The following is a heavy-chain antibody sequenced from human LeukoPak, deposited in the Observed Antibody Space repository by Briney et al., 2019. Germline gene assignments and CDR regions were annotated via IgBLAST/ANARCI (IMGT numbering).Heavy chain of an antibody. CDR1: GFSFTNYA. CDR2: IWYDGSNK. D-gene: IGHD6-13*01. J-gene: IGHJ4*02. Sequence: GGSLRLSCTGSGFSFTNYAMHWVRQAPGEGLEWVAVIWYDGSNKYYADSVKGRFTISRDNSKNTLYLQMNSLRAEDTAVYYCARDVAAAGNYFDYWGQGTLVTVSS. CDR3: ARDVAAAGNYFDY. V-gene: IGHV3-33*08.